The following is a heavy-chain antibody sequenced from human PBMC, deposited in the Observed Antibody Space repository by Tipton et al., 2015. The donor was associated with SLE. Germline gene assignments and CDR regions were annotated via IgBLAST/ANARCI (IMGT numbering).Heavy chain of an antibody. V-gene: IGHV5-10-1*01. J-gene: IGHJ2*01. CDR2: IDPSDSYT. Sequence: QSGAEVKKPGESLRISCKGSGYSFTSYWISWVRQMPGKGLEWMGRIDPSDSYTNYSPSFQGHVTISADKSISTAYLQWSSLKASATAMYYCASLTVGDWYFDLWGRGTLVTVSS. CDR1: GYSFTSYW. D-gene: IGHD3-16*01. CDR3: ASLTVGDWYFDL.